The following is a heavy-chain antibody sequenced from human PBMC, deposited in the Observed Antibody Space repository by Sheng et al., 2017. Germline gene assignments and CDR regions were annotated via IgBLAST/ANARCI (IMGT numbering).Heavy chain of an antibody. Sequence: QVQLQQWGAGLLKPSETLSLTCAVYGGSFSGYYWSWIRQPPGKGLEWIGEINHSGSTNYNPSLKSRVTISVDTSKNQFSLKLSSVTAADTAVYYCARFYDSSGYRYWGQGTLVTVSS. J-gene: IGHJ4*02. CDR1: GGSFSGYY. V-gene: IGHV4-34*01. D-gene: IGHD3-22*01. CDR3: ARFYDSSGYRY. CDR2: INHSGST.